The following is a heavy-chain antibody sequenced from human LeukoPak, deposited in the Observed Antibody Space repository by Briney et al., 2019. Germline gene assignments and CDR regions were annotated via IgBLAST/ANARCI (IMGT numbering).Heavy chain of an antibody. J-gene: IGHJ6*04. CDR3: ASGFSGYAYYYYGMDV. V-gene: IGHV4-61*01. CDR2: IYYSGST. Sequence: SETLSLTCTVSGGSVSSGSYYWSWLRQPPGKGLEWIGYIYYSGSTNYNPSLKSRVTISVDTSKNQFSLKLSSVTAADTAVYYCASGFSGYAYYYYGMDVWGKGTTVTVSS. CDR1: GGSVSSGSYY. D-gene: IGHD5-12*01.